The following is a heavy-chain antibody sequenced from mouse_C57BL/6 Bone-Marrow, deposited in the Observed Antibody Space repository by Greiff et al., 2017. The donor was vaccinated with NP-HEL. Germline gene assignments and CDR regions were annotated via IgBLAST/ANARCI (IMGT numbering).Heavy chain of an antibody. J-gene: IGHJ3*01. V-gene: IGHV8-9*01. CDR3: ARRKEEYDGYYPNPEVAY. CDR1: VFSLSTFGMG. Sequence: QVTLKESGPGILQPSQTLSLTCSFSVFSLSTFGMGVSWIRQPSGKGLEWLAHIYWDEDKHYKPFLKSRPTISKDTSNNQVFLKITTVDTADTATYYSARRKEEYDGYYPNPEVAYWGQGTLVTVSA. D-gene: IGHD2-3*01. CDR2: IYWDEDK.